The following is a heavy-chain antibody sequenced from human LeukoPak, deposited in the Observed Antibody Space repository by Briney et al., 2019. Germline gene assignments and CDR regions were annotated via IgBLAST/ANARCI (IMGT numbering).Heavy chain of an antibody. Sequence: GGSLRLSCAASGFTFSSYAMSWVRQAPGKGLEWVSAISGSGGSTYYADSVKGRFAISRDNSKNTLYLQMNSLRAEDTAVYYCAKAGSSYSGSYSDFDYWGQGTLATVSS. D-gene: IGHD1-26*01. J-gene: IGHJ4*02. CDR3: AKAGSSYSGSYSDFDY. CDR2: ISGSGGST. V-gene: IGHV3-23*01. CDR1: GFTFSSYA.